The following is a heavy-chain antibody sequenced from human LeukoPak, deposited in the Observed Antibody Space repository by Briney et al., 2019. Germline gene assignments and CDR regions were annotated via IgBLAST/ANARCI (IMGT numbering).Heavy chain of an antibody. CDR3: ARGGSSSEDY. V-gene: IGHV3-7*01. CDR1: GFTFTTYW. J-gene: IGHJ4*02. Sequence: GGSLRLSCAASGFTFTTYWMSWVRQAPGKGLEWVANIKEDGSEKTYVDSVKGRFTISRDNAKNSLYLQMNSLRAEDTAVYYCARGGSSSEDYWGQGTLVTVSS. D-gene: IGHD6-6*01. CDR2: IKEDGSEK.